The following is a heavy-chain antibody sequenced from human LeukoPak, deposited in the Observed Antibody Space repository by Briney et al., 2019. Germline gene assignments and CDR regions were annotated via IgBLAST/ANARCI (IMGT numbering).Heavy chain of an antibody. J-gene: IGHJ4*02. CDR3: ARGGPGPLLWFGEPGGY. V-gene: IGHV3-30*02. CDR1: GFTFSSYG. Sequence: GGSLRLSCAASGFTFSSYGMHWVRQAPGKGLEWVAFIRYDGSNKYYADSVKGRFTISRDNSKNTLYLQMNSLRAEDTAVYYCARGGPGPLLWFGEPGGYWGQGTLVTVSS. CDR2: IRYDGSNK. D-gene: IGHD3-10*01.